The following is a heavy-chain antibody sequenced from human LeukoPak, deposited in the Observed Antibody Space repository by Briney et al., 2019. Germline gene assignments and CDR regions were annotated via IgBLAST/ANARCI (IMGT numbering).Heavy chain of an antibody. CDR3: AGDRATGTGLFRDY. V-gene: IGHV1-18*01. Sequence: ASVKASCKASGYTFTSYGISWVRQAPGQGLEWMGWISAYNGNTNYAQKLQGRVTMTTDTSTSTAYMELRSLRSDDTAVYYCAGDRATGTGLFRDYWGQGTLVTVSS. CDR1: GYTFTSYG. CDR2: ISAYNGNT. J-gene: IGHJ4*02. D-gene: IGHD1-1*01.